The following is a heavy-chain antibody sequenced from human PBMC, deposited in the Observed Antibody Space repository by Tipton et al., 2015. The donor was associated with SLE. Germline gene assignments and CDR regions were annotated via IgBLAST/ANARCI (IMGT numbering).Heavy chain of an antibody. CDR1: GFTFSSYG. Sequence: SLRLSCAASGFTFSSYGMHWVRQAPGKGLEWVAFIRYDGSNKYYADSVKGRFTISRDNSKNTLYLQMNSLRVEDTAVYYCAKGVGPRVAGMDVWGQGTTVTVSS. CDR3: AKGVGPRVAGMDV. CDR2: IRYDGSNK. D-gene: IGHD1-26*01. V-gene: IGHV3-30*02. J-gene: IGHJ6*02.